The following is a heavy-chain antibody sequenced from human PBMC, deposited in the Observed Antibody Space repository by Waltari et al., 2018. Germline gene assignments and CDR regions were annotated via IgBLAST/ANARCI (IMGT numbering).Heavy chain of an antibody. Sequence: QVQLQESGPGLVKPSQTLSLTCSVSGVSITSGSHYWSWIRQPAGKGLEWIGHIYTSGSTKYNPSLKRRVTISVDTSKNQFSLRLSSVTAADTAVYYCVTVGSSIQALDYFDNGGQGTLVTVSS. CDR1: GVSITSGSHY. CDR3: VTVGSSIQALDYFDN. V-gene: IGHV4-61*02. J-gene: IGHJ4*02. CDR2: IYTSGST. D-gene: IGHD3-3*02.